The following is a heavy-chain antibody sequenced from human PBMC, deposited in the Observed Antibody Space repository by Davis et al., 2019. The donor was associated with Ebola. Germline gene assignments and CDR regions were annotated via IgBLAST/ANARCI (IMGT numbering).Heavy chain of an antibody. J-gene: IGHJ4*02. D-gene: IGHD3-22*01. CDR3: AKDVMEVTMIVVVIAFDY. CDR1: GFTVSSNF. CDR2: IYSGGST. Sequence: PGGSLRLSCAASGFTVSSNFMSWVRQAPGKGLEWVSVIYSGGSTYYADSVKGRFTISRDNSKNTLYLQMNSLRAEDTAVYYCAKDVMEVTMIVVVIAFDYWGQGTLVTVSS. V-gene: IGHV3-53*01.